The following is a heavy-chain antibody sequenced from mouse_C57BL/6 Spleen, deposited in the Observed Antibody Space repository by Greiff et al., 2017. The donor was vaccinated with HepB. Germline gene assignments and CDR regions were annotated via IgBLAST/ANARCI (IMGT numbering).Heavy chain of an antibody. Sequence: EVQRVESGGGLVKPGGSLKLSCAASGFTFSSYAMSWVRQTPEKRLEWVATISDGGSYTYYPDNVKGRFTISRDNAKNNLYLQMRHLKSEDTAMYYCARDREGLPNYFDYWGQGTTLAVSS. CDR2: ISDGGSYT. V-gene: IGHV5-4*01. J-gene: IGHJ2*01. CDR1: GFTFSSYA. CDR3: ARDREGLPNYFDY. D-gene: IGHD2-2*01.